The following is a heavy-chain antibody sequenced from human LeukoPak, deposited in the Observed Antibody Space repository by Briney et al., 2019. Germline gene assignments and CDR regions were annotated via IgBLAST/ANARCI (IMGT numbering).Heavy chain of an antibody. CDR3: ANFLY. Sequence: PSETLSLTCTVSGVSISSSNSYWGWIRQPPGRGLEWVSAISGSGGSSYYADSVKGRFTISRDNSKNTLYLQMNSLRAEDTAVYYCANFLYWGQGTLVTVSS. V-gene: IGHV3-23*01. CDR1: GVSISSSNSY. D-gene: IGHD2/OR15-2a*01. CDR2: ISGSGGSS. J-gene: IGHJ4*02.